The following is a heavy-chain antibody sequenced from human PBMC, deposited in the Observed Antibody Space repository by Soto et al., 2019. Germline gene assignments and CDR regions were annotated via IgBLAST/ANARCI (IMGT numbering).Heavy chain of an antibody. CDR1: GGTFSSYA. Sequence: GASVQVTCKASGGTFSSYAISWVRQAPGQGLEWMGWISAYNGNTNYAQKLQGRVTMTTDTSTSTAYMELRSLRSDDTAVYYCARAHRANYYDSSGYLFDPWGQGTLVTVSS. J-gene: IGHJ5*02. V-gene: IGHV1-18*01. D-gene: IGHD3-22*01. CDR2: ISAYNGNT. CDR3: ARAHRANYYDSSGYLFDP.